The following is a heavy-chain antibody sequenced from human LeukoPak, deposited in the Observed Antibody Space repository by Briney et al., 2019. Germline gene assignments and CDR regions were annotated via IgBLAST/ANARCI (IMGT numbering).Heavy chain of an antibody. J-gene: IGHJ4*02. V-gene: IGHV4-61*01. CDR3: ARGFGGATTSFDY. CDR1: GGSVSSGTYY. D-gene: IGHD1-26*01. Sequence: PSETLSLTCTVSGGSVSSGTYYWSWIRQPPGKGLEWIGYIYYSGTTNYNPSLKSRVTISIDTSRNQFSLKLSSVTAADTAVYYCARGFGGATTSFDYWGQGTLVTVSS. CDR2: IYYSGTT.